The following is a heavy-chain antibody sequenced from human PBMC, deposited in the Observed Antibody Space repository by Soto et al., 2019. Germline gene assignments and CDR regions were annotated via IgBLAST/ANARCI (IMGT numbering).Heavy chain of an antibody. CDR2: IIPIFGTA. Sequence: QVQLVQSGAEVKKPGSSVKVSCKASGGTFSSYAISWVRQAPAQGLEWMGGIIPIFGTANYAQKFQGRVTITADESTSTAYMGLSSVRSEDTAVYYCARRTVGPAVFDYCGQGTLVTVSS. CDR1: GGTFSSYA. CDR3: ARRTVGPAVFDY. D-gene: IGHD2-2*01. J-gene: IGHJ4*02. V-gene: IGHV1-69*01.